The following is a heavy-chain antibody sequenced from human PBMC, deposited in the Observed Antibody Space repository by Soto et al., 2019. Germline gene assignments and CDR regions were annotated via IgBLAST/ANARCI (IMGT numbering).Heavy chain of an antibody. CDR1: GGSLSGYY. D-gene: IGHD3-16*01. Sequence: QVQLQQWGAGLWKPSETLSLTCAVYGGSLSGYYWSWIRQPPGKGLEWIGEINRSGSTNYIPSLKSRVIISVDTSKNQFSLKLSSVTAADTAVYYCARGLLGGAATWGQGTLVTVSS. CDR2: INRSGST. J-gene: IGHJ5*02. CDR3: ARGLLGGAAT. V-gene: IGHV4-34*01.